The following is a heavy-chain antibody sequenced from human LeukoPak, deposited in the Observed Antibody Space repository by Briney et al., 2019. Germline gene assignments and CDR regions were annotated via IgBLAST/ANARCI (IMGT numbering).Heavy chain of an antibody. CDR3: ARDPGSYLDY. Sequence: SETLSLTCRVSGGFISGNYWSWIRQPAGKGLEWIGRIYSSGSTDYNPSLKSRFTMSLDKSKNQFSLKLNSVTAADTAVYYCARDPGSYLDYGGQGTLVTVSS. CDR1: GGFISGNY. CDR2: IYSSGST. D-gene: IGHD3-10*01. V-gene: IGHV4-4*07. J-gene: IGHJ4*02.